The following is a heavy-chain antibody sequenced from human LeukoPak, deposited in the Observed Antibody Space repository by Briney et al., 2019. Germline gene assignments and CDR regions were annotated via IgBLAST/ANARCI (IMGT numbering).Heavy chain of an antibody. J-gene: IGHJ4*02. CDR3: ARDPSDGVFDY. CDR2: INTNTGNP. CDR1: GYTFTNYA. Sequence: ASVKVSCKTSGYTFTNYAMNWVRQAPGQGLEWMGWINTNTGNPTYAQGFTGRFVFSLDTSVGTAYLQISSLKAEDTAVYYCARDPSDGVFDYWGQGTLVTVSS. V-gene: IGHV7-4-1*02. D-gene: IGHD3-10*01.